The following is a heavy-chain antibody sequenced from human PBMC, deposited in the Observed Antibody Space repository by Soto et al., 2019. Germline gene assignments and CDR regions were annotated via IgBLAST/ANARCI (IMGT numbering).Heavy chain of an antibody. J-gene: IGHJ4*02. V-gene: IGHV1-2*02. CDR2: INPNSGGT. CDR1: GYTFTGYY. D-gene: IGHD3-22*01. Sequence: ASVKVSCKASGYTFTGYYMHWVRLAPGQGLEWMGWINPNSGGTNYAQKFQGRVTMTRDTSISTAYMELSRLRSDDTAVYYCARDRYYDSSGYYLFDYWGQGTLVTVSS. CDR3: ARDRYYDSSGYYLFDY.